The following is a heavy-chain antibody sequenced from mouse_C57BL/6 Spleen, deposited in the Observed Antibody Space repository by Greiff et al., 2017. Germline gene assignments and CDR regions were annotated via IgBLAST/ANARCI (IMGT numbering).Heavy chain of an antibody. J-gene: IGHJ2*01. CDR2: INPSNGGT. D-gene: IGHD1-1*01. Sequence: QVQLQQPGTELVKPGASVKLSCKASGYTFTSYWMHWVQQRPGQGLEWIGNINPSNGGTNYNEKFKSKAILTVDKSSSTAYMKLSSLTSEDAAVYYCTKKFPQVYYGSQYYFGYWGQGATLTVAS. CDR1: GYTFTSYW. CDR3: TKKFPQVYYGSQYYFGY. V-gene: IGHV1-53*01.